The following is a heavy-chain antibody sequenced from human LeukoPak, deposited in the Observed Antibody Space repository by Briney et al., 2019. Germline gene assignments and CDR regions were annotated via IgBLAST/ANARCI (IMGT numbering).Heavy chain of an antibody. V-gene: IGHV4-4*02. Sequence: SETLSLTCAVSGGSISSSNWWSWVRQSPGKGLEWIGEIYHSGSTNYNPSLKSRATVSVDKSKNQFSLKLSSVTAADTAMYYCATRYSSGLFDPWGQGTLITVSS. CDR1: GGSISSSNW. CDR3: ATRYSSGLFDP. D-gene: IGHD6-19*01. J-gene: IGHJ5*02. CDR2: IYHSGST.